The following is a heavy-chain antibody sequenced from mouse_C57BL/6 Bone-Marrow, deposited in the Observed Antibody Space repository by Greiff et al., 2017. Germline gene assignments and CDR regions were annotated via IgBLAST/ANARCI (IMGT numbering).Heavy chain of an antibody. Sequence: SGAELVRPGASVKLSCTASVFNIKDDYMHWVKQRPEQGLEWIGWIDPENGDPEYASKFQGKATITADTSSNTAYLQLSSLTSEDTAVYYCTTGLLAYWGQGTLVTVSA. CDR1: VFNIKDDY. CDR3: TTGLLAY. CDR2: IDPENGDP. J-gene: IGHJ3*01. V-gene: IGHV14-4*01. D-gene: IGHD3-1*01.